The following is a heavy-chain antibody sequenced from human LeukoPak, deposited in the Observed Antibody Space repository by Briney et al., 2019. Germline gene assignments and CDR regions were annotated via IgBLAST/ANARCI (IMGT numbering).Heavy chain of an antibody. CDR1: GGSISSYY. V-gene: IGHV4-59*01. Sequence: KPSETLSLTCTVSGGSISSYYWSWLRQPPGKGLEWIGYIYCSGSTNYNPSLKSRVTISVDTSKNQFSLKLSSVTAADTAVYYCARWGDSSGWRNRFDPWGQGTLVTVSS. D-gene: IGHD6-19*01. CDR3: ARWGDSSGWRNRFDP. CDR2: IYCSGST. J-gene: IGHJ5*02.